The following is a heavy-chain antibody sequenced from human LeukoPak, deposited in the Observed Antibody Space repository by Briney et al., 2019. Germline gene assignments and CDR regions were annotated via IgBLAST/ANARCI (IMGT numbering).Heavy chain of an antibody. J-gene: IGHJ6*02. CDR3: ARDRYDFYYYGMDV. Sequence: SETLSLTCAVSGGSISSNNWWGWVRQPPGKGLEWIGEIYHSGSPNYNPSLKSRVTISVDKSRNHFSLNLSSVTAADTAVYYCARDRYDFYYYGMDVWGQGTTVTVSS. CDR1: GGSISSNNW. CDR2: IYHSGSP. V-gene: IGHV4-4*02. D-gene: IGHD3-3*01.